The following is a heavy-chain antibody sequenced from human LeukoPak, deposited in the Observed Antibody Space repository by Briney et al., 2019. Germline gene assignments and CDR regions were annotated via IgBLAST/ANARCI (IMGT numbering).Heavy chain of an antibody. Sequence: PGGSLRLSCAASGFSFSDYVLSWVRQAPGKGLQWVSSISGNGRSIYYADSVKGRFTVSRGNSKDTLYLHLDSLRAEDTAVYYCAKRVDTGGRYYFFDYWGQGTLVSVSS. CDR3: AKRVDTGGRYYFFDY. CDR1: GFSFSDYV. J-gene: IGHJ4*02. V-gene: IGHV3-23*01. D-gene: IGHD5-18*01. CDR2: ISGNGRSI.